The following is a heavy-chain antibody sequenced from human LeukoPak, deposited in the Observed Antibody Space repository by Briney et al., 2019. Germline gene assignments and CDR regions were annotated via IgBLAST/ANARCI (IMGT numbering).Heavy chain of an antibody. CDR2: IYYSGST. CDR1: GGSISSSSYY. CDR3: ARGLRDIVVVPAAQEAYYFDY. Sequence: SETLSLTCTVSGGSISSSSYYWGWIRQPPGKGLEWIGYIYYSGSTNYNPSLKSRVTISVDTSKNQFSLKLSSVTAADTAVYYCARGLRDIVVVPAAQEAYYFDYWGQGTLVTVSS. D-gene: IGHD2-2*01. J-gene: IGHJ4*02. V-gene: IGHV4-61*05.